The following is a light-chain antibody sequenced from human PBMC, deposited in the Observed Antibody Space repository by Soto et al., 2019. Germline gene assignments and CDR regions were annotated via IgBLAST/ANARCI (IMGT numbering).Light chain of an antibody. CDR2: AVP. V-gene: IGKV1-9*01. Sequence: DIQLTQSPSFLSASVGDRVTITCRASQGISSYLAWYQQRAGKAPKFLMYAVPTLQSGVPSRFSGSGSGTEFALTISSLQPEDFATYYCQQLKNYPLTFGGGTKVDIK. CDR1: QGISSY. J-gene: IGKJ4*01. CDR3: QQLKNYPLT.